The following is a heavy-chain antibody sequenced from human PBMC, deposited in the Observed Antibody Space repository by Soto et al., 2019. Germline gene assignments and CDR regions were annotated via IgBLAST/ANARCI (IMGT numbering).Heavy chain of an antibody. J-gene: IGHJ5*02. V-gene: IGHV3-23*01. CDR3: VKNSGWFNT. CDR2: IDGSGGIT. CDR1: GFTFGPTD. Sequence: QLLQSGGGLVQPGGSLTLSCAASGFTFGPTDMSWVRQAPGEGLEWVSTIDGSGGITYYADSVKGRFTISRDNARNTVYRQMNSLRGDDTALYYCVKNSGWFNTWGQGALVTVSS. D-gene: IGHD3-10*01.